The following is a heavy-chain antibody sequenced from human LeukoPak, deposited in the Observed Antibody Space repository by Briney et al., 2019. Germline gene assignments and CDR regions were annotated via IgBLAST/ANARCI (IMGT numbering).Heavy chain of an antibody. CDR1: GFTFSSYW. Sequence: PGGSLRLSCAASGFTFSSYWMSWVRQAPGKGLEWVAFIRYDGSNKYYADSVKGRFTISRDNSKNTLYLQMNSLRAEDTAVYYCAKDSKVRIAAAGTGYWGQGTLVTVSS. CDR2: IRYDGSNK. V-gene: IGHV3-30*02. J-gene: IGHJ4*02. D-gene: IGHD6-13*01. CDR3: AKDSKVRIAAAGTGY.